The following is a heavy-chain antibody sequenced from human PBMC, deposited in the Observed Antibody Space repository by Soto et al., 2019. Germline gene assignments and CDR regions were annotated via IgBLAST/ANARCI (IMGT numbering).Heavy chain of an antibody. D-gene: IGHD4-17*01. J-gene: IGHJ4*02. V-gene: IGHV4-31*03. Sequence: QVQLQESGPGPVKPSQTLSLTCTVSGGSISTGGYYWTWIRQHPGKGLEWIGYIYYSGSTYYNPSLKSRVTISVDTSKNQFSLKLSSVTAADTAVYYCARGLSVTLFDNWGQGTLVTVSS. CDR3: ARGLSVTLFDN. CDR2: IYYSGST. CDR1: GGSISTGGYY.